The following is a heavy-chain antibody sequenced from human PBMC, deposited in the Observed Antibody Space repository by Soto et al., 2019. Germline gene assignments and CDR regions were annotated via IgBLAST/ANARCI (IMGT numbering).Heavy chain of an antibody. V-gene: IGHV3-23*01. Sequence: GGSLRLSCEASGFSFSNYAVTWVRQAPGKGLEWVSSVTVTGETTYYADSVKGRFTMSRDNSKNSLYLQMNSLRAEDTAVYYCARDYSSVWYFDYWGQGTLVTVSS. CDR2: VTVTGETT. CDR1: GFSFSNYA. D-gene: IGHD6-25*01. J-gene: IGHJ4*02. CDR3: ARDYSSVWYFDY.